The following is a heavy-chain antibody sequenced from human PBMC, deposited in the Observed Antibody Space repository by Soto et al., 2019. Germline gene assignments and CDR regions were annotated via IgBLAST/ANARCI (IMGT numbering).Heavy chain of an antibody. CDR1: GYSFTSYW. J-gene: IGHJ6*02. Sequence: GESLKISCKGSGYSFTSYWISWVRQMPGKGLEWMGRIDPSDSYTNYSPSFQGHVTISADKSISTAYLQWSSLKASDTAMYYCARFGDSSSRYYYYGMDVWGQGTTVTVSS. V-gene: IGHV5-10-1*01. CDR2: IDPSDSYT. CDR3: ARFGDSSSRYYYYGMDV. D-gene: IGHD6-13*01.